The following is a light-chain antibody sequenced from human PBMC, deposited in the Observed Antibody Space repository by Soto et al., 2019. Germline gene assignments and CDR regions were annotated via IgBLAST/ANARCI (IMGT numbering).Light chain of an antibody. V-gene: IGKV3-20*01. CDR1: QTVSSNY. CDR3: QQYGSSPIT. CDR2: GAS. J-gene: IGKJ5*01. Sequence: EIVLTQSPGTLSLSPGERATLSCGASQTVSSNYLAWYQQKPGQAPRLLIYGASNRASGIPARFSGSGSGTDFTLTISRLEPEDFAMYYCQQYGSSPITFGQGTRLEIK.